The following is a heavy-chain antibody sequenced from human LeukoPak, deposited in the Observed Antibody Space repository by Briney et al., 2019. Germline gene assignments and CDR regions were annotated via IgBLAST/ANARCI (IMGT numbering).Heavy chain of an antibody. CDR3: ARCSMLYSSSWSDY. V-gene: IGHV7-4-1*02. CDR1: GYTLTSYA. J-gene: IGHJ4*02. D-gene: IGHD6-13*01. CDR2: INTNTGNP. Sequence: ASVKVSCKASGYTLTSYAMNWVRQAPGQGLEWMGWINTNTGNPTYAQGFTGRFVFSLDTSVSTAYLQISSLKAEDTAVYYCARCSMLYSSSWSDYWGQGTLVTVSS.